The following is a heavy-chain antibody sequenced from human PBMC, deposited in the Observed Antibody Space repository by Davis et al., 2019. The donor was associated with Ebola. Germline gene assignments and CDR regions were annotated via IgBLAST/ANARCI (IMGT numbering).Heavy chain of an antibody. Sequence: GGSLRLSCAASGFTFSSYVMHWVRQAPGKGLEWVSAISGSGGTTYYAGSVKGRFTVSRDNSKITMYLQMNSLRAEDTAVYYCAKDLVSGWYLYYGMDVWGQGTTVTVSS. CDR1: GFTFSSYV. CDR2: ISGSGGTT. D-gene: IGHD6-19*01. V-gene: IGHV3-23*01. J-gene: IGHJ6*02. CDR3: AKDLVSGWYLYYGMDV.